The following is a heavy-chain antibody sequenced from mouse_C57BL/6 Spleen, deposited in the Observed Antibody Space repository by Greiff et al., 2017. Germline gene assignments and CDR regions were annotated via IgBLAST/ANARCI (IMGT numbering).Heavy chain of an antibody. CDR2: IYPGDGDT. CDR3: GRWTLPYFDV. V-gene: IGHV1-80*01. Sequence: VQLQQSGAELVKPGASVKISCKASGYAFSGYWMNWVKQRPGKGLEWIGQIYPGDGDTKYNGKFKGKATMTADKSSSTAYMQLSSLTSEDSAVYFCGRWTLPYFDVWGTGTTVTVSS. CDR1: GYAFSGYW. D-gene: IGHD5-5*01. J-gene: IGHJ1*03.